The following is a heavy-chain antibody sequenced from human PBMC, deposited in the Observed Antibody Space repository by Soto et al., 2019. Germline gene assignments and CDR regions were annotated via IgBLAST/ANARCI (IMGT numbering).Heavy chain of an antibody. CDR3: ARHGGDTYYDFWSATIPDAFDI. CDR1: GGSISSYY. CDR2: IYYSGST. J-gene: IGHJ3*02. Sequence: PSETLSLTCTVSGGSISSYYWSWIRQPPGKGLEWIGYIYYSGSTNYNPSLKSRVTISVDTSKNQFSLKLSSVTAADTAVYYCARHGGDTYYDFWSATIPDAFDIWGQGTMVTVSS. D-gene: IGHD3-3*01. V-gene: IGHV4-59*08.